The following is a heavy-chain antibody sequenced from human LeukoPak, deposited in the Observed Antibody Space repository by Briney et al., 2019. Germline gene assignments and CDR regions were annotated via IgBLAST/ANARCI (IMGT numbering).Heavy chain of an antibody. CDR3: AGVYGYNYYYMDV. J-gene: IGHJ6*03. CDR2: LYYSGST. V-gene: IGHV4-59*01. D-gene: IGHD5-18*01. CDR1: GGSISSYY. Sequence: KSSETLSLTCTVSGGSISSYYWNWIRQSPGKGLEWIGYLYYSGSTNYNPSLKSRVTISVDTSKNQFSLKLSSVTAADTAVYYCAGVYGYNYYYMDVWGKGTTVTVSS.